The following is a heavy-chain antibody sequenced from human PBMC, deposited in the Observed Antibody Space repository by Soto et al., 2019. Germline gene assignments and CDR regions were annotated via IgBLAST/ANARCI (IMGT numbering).Heavy chain of an antibody. V-gene: IGHV3-30-3*01. CDR3: ARDQPGITTSSAGGIDH. J-gene: IGHJ4*02. Sequence: QVQLVESGGGVVQPGRSLRLSCAASGFTFSTHAMHWVRQAPGKGLECVAIVSFDGSNKYYADSVKGRFTISRDNSKNPLYLQMSGLPPEETAVYYCARDQPGITTSSAGGIDHWGQGTLVTVSS. CDR1: GFTFSTHA. D-gene: IGHD1-20*01. CDR2: VSFDGSNK.